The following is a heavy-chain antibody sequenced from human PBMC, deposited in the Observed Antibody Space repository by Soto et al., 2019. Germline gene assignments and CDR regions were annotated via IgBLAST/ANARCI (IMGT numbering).Heavy chain of an antibody. D-gene: IGHD7-27*01. Sequence: QVQLVQSGPEVRVPGSSVTVSCKASAGTFPHYALSWVRQAPGQGLEWIGGIIPVLATTTYAQTLQGRVSIIAAEPANTVYMELSSLTSEDTAVYYCACNWGNSLKNWLDPWGQGTLVTVSS. CDR1: AGTFPHYA. CDR3: ACNWGNSLKNWLDP. J-gene: IGHJ5*02. CDR2: IIPVLATT. V-gene: IGHV1-69*01.